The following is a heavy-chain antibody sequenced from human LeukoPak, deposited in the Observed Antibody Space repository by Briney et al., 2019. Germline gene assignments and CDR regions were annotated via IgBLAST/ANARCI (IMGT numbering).Heavy chain of an antibody. D-gene: IGHD4-11*01. CDR2: VYTSGST. J-gene: IGHJ4*02. Sequence: SETPSLTCTVSGGSISGGYWSWIRQPPGRGLEWIGYVYTSGSTNYNPSLKSRVTISVDTSKSQFALKLSSVTAADTAVYYCAKSYFDYSTYYSYYFNLWGQGALVTVSS. CDR3: AKSYFDYSTYYSYYFNL. V-gene: IGHV4-4*09. CDR1: GGSISGGY.